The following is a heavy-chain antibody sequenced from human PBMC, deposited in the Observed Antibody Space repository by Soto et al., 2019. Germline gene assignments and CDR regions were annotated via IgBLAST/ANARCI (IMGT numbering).Heavy chain of an antibody. J-gene: IGHJ4*02. Sequence: QLQLQESGPGLVKPSETLSLTCTVSGGSISSSSYYWGWIRQPPGKGLEWIGSIYYSGSTYYNPSLKSRVTISVDTSKNQFSLKLSSVTAADTAVYYCARHTRYGSGSHGFDYWGQGTLVTVSS. D-gene: IGHD3-10*01. CDR3: ARHTRYGSGSHGFDY. CDR1: GGSISSSSYY. V-gene: IGHV4-39*01. CDR2: IYYSGST.